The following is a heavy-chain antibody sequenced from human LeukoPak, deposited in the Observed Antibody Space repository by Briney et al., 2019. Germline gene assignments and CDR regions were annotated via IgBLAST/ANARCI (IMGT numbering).Heavy chain of an antibody. CDR3: ARERSSQGYFDF. CDR2: TYPDDSDT. J-gene: IGHJ4*02. CDR1: GYSFTSYW. V-gene: IGHV5-51*01. Sequence: PGESLKISCKGSGYSFTSYWIGWVRQMLGKGLEWMGITYPDDSDTRYSPSFQGQVTISADKSISTAYLQWSSLKASDTAMYYCARERSSQGYFDFWGQGTLVTVSS. D-gene: IGHD6-6*01.